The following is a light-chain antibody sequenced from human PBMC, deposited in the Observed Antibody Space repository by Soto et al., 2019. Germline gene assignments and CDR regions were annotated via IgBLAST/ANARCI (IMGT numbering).Light chain of an antibody. Sequence: EIVLTQSPGTLSLSPGEGATLSCRASQSLTNYLAWYQHKPGQAPRLLIYGASSRATGIPDRFSGSGSGTDSTLTISRLEPEDFAVYYCQQYGSTPRTFGQGTKVEMK. V-gene: IGKV3-20*01. J-gene: IGKJ1*01. CDR1: QSLTNY. CDR2: GAS. CDR3: QQYGSTPRT.